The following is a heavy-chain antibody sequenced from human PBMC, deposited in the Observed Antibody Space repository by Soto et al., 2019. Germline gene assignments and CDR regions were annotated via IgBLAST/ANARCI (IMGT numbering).Heavy chain of an antibody. CDR2: IYSGGNT. J-gene: IGHJ4*02. Sequence: PAWPLRLSCTASLFTVSSNYMTWVRQAPLKGLEWVSLIYSGGNTYYADSVKGRFTISRDNSKNTLYLQMNSLRAEDTALYYCARAQGGVTDYWGQGTLVTVSS. V-gene: IGHV3-53*01. CDR3: ARAQGGVTDY. D-gene: IGHD4-4*01. CDR1: LFTVSSNY.